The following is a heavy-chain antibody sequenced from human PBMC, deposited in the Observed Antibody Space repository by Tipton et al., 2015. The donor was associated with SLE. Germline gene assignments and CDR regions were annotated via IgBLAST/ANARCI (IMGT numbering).Heavy chain of an antibody. Sequence: TLSLTCAVSSYSISNDNWWGWIRQPPGKGLEWIGSIYYSGSTYYNPSLKSRVTISVDTSKNQFSLKLSSVTAADTAVYYCARAGGGDSNWFDPWGQGTLVTVSS. CDR3: ARAGGGDSNWFDP. CDR2: IYYSGST. CDR1: SYSISNDNW. V-gene: IGHV4-28*03. D-gene: IGHD2-21*01. J-gene: IGHJ5*02.